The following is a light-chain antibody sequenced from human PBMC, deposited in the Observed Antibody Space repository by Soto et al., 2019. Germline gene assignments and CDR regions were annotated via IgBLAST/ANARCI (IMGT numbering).Light chain of an antibody. Sequence: QSVLTQPASVSGSPGRSITISCTGTSSDVGGYNLVSWYQQHPGNAPKLMIYEGSKRPSGVSNRFSGSGSGDTASLTISGLQAEDEADYYCCSYASGSTFVFGTGTKVTVL. J-gene: IGLJ1*01. CDR2: EGS. V-gene: IGLV2-23*01. CDR3: CSYASGSTFV. CDR1: SSDVGGYNL.